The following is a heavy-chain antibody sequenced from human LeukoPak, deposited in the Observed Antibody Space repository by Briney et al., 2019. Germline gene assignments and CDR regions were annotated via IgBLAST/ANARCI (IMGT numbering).Heavy chain of an antibody. Sequence: GCPRLSPTPSVFTPADYAMSWVPQAPGKGVEWVGFIRSKAEGGTTEYAPSVKGRSTISRDDSKSIAYLQMNSLKTEDTAVYYCGSPYSSSSGDYYGMDVWGQGTTVTVSS. D-gene: IGHD6-6*01. CDR3: GSPYSSSSGDYYGMDV. V-gene: IGHV3-49*04. J-gene: IGHJ6*02. CDR1: VFTPADYA. CDR2: IRSKAEGGTT.